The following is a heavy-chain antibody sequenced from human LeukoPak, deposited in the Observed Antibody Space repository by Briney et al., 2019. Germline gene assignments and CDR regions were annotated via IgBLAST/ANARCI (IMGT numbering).Heavy chain of an antibody. J-gene: IGHJ3*02. D-gene: IGHD1-14*01. Sequence: SETLSLTCAVSGASINGYYWSWIRQPPGKGLERLGSIFHSGSTYYSPSFKSRVTISADTSKNQFSLRLPSVTAADTAVYYCAGWSSGSSAYDIWGHGTMVTVSS. CDR3: AGWSSGSSAYDI. CDR2: IFHSGST. CDR1: GASINGYY. V-gene: IGHV4-59*04.